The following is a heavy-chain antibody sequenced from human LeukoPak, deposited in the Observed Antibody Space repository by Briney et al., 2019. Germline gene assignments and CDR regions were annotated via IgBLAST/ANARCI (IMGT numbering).Heavy chain of an antibody. D-gene: IGHD1-20*01. CDR1: GFTFRNAW. V-gene: IGHV3-15*01. Sequence: PGGSLRLSCAASGFTFRNAWMSWVRQAPGKGLEWVGRIKSQTDGGTTDYAAPVKGRFTISRDDSKNTLHLQMNSLKTEDTVVYYCTTDPYITGTTYWGQGTLVTVSS. CDR3: TTDPYITGTTY. CDR2: IKSQTDGGTT. J-gene: IGHJ4*02.